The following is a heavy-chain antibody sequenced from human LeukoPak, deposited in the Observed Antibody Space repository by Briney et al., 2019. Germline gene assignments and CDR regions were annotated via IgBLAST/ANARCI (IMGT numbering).Heavy chain of an antibody. J-gene: IGHJ4*02. CDR3: ARAHYYDSSGYWDY. V-gene: IGHV1-2*02. D-gene: IGHD3-22*01. CDR2: INPNSGGT. Sequence: ASVTVSCKASGYTFTGYYMHWVRQAPGQGLEWMGWINPNSGGTNYAQKFQGRVTMTRDTSISTAYMELSRLGSDDTAVYYCARAHYYDSSGYWDYWGQGTLVTVSS. CDR1: GYTFTGYY.